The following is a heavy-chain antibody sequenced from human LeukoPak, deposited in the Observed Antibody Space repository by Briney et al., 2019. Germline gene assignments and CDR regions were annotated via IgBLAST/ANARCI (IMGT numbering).Heavy chain of an antibody. J-gene: IGHJ4*02. D-gene: IGHD3-16*01. Sequence: PSETLSLTCSVYGASITSGRYYWGWMRQAPGKGLEWIGTIHYSRTPTFYNPSLESRVALFSDTSRNAFSLRLRSVTAADTAVYYCAAGGDAAKAGYWGQGTLVTVSS. V-gene: IGHV4-39*02. CDR1: GASITSGRYY. CDR2: IHYSRTPT. CDR3: AAGGDAAKAGY.